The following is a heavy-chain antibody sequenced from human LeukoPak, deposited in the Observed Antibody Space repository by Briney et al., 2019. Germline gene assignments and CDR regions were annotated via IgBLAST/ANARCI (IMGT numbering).Heavy chain of an antibody. CDR3: AKDGGVAVAAKGPNWFDP. D-gene: IGHD6-19*01. CDR2: IHSDGNT. V-gene: IGHV3-53*01. Sequence: GGSLRLSCAASGFSVSTYYMDWVRQAPGKGLEWVSVIHSDGNTQYADSVKGRFTISRDNSKNTLYLQMNSLRAEDTAVYYCAKDGGVAVAAKGPNWFDPWGQGTLVTVSS. CDR1: GFSVSTYY. J-gene: IGHJ5*02.